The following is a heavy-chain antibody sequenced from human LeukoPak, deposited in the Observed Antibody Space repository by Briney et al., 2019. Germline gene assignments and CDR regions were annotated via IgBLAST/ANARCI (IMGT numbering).Heavy chain of an antibody. Sequence: SVKVSCKASGYTFTNYGITWVRQAPGQGLEWMGWISGYQGSTKYAQNFQGRVTMTIDTSTSTAYMELRSLRSDDTAVYYCARLVGEAVGYYGMDVWGQGTTVTVSS. CDR3: ARLVGEAVGYYGMDV. J-gene: IGHJ6*02. D-gene: IGHD3-10*01. V-gene: IGHV1-18*01. CDR1: GYTFTNYG. CDR2: ISGYQGST.